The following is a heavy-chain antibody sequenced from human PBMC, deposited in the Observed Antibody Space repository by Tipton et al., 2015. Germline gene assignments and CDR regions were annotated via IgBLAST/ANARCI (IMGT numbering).Heavy chain of an antibody. CDR2: TYYRSNWNN. Sequence: GLVKPSQTLSLTCAISGDSVSSNTAAWHWIRQSPSRGLEWLGRTYYRSNWNNDYAVSVKSRITITPDTSKNQVTLHLNSVTPDDTAMYYCARGAQHSTWSGGQGTLVTVSS. D-gene: IGHD6-13*01. J-gene: IGHJ4*02. CDR3: ARGAQHSTWS. V-gene: IGHV6-1*01. CDR1: GDSVSSNTAA.